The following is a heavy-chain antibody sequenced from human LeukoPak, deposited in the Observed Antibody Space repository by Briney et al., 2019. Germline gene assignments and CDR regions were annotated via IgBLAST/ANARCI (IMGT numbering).Heavy chain of an antibody. Sequence: GGSLRLSCAASGFTFSSYAMSWVRQAPGKGLEWVSAISGSGGSTYYADSVKGRFTISRDNFKNTLYLQMNSLRAEDTAVYYCAKDRFPGSDYGENSDYWGQGTLVTVSS. J-gene: IGHJ4*02. CDR2: ISGSGGST. CDR3: AKDRFPGSDYGENSDY. CDR1: GFTFSSYA. D-gene: IGHD4-17*01. V-gene: IGHV3-23*01.